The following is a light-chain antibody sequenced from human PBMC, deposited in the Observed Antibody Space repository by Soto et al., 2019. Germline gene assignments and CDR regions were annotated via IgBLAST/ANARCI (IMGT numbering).Light chain of an antibody. J-gene: IGKJ3*01. CDR3: QQYGSSPPFT. CDR2: GAS. V-gene: IGKV3-20*01. Sequence: EIVLTQSPGTLSLSPGERATLSCRASQTVTRNYVAWYQQKPGQAPRLLMYGASNRATGIPDRFSGSGSGTDFTLTISRLEPEAFAVYYCQQYGSSPPFTFGPGTKVDF. CDR1: QTVTRNY.